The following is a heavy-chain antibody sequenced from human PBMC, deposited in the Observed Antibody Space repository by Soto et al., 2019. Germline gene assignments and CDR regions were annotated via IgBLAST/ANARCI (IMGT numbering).Heavy chain of an antibody. CDR3: TTVDAVVLN. Sequence: EVQLVESGGGLVKPGGSLRLSCAASGFTFSNAWMSWVRQAPGGGLEWVGRIKRNIDGGTTDYAAPVKGRFAISRDYSNSILYLEMNSLRSEDTAVYYCTTVDAVVLNWGQGLLVTVSS. V-gene: IGHV3-15*01. CDR1: GFTFSNAW. D-gene: IGHD6-19*01. J-gene: IGHJ4*02. CDR2: IKRNIDGGTT.